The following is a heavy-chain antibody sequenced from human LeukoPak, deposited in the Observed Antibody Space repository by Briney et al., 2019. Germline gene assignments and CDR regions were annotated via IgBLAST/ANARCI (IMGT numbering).Heavy chain of an antibody. CDR1: GFTFSSYS. D-gene: IGHD4-17*01. CDR2: ISSSSSTI. Sequence: GGSLRLSCAASGFTFSSYSMNWVRQAPGKGLEWVSYISSSSSTIYYADSVKGRFTISRDNAKNSLYLQMNSLRAEDTAVYYCARDGQLTTVTLPFDYWGQGTLVTVSS. CDR3: ARDGQLTTVTLPFDY. J-gene: IGHJ4*02. V-gene: IGHV3-48*04.